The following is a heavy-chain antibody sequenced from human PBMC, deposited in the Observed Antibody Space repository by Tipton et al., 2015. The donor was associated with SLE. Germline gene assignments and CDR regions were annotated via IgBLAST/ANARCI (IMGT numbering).Heavy chain of an antibody. V-gene: IGHV3-74*01. J-gene: IGHJ4*02. CDR2: INSDGSST. Sequence: SLRLSCAASGFTFSSYVMTWVRQAPGKGLVWVSRINSDGSSTSYADSVKGRFTISRDNAKNTLYLQMNSLRAEDTAVYYCARGGWYSLSYFDYWGQGTLVTVSS. D-gene: IGHD6-13*01. CDR1: GFTFSSYV. CDR3: ARGGWYSLSYFDY.